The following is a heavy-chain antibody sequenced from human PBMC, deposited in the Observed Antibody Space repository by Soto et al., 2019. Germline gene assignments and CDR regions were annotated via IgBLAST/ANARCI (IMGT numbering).Heavy chain of an antibody. CDR2: ISTDGSRM. D-gene: IGHD2-21*01. V-gene: IGHV3-7*01. CDR3: ARHVI. J-gene: IGHJ4*02. CDR1: GFSFSASW. Sequence: DVQLVESGGGLVQPGGSLRLSCAASGFSFSASWMSWARQVPGKGLEWVANISTDGSRMAHVVSVNDRFPISRGNAQKTLYLQMNSLTAEDTAVYYCARHVIRGQGTLVTVSS.